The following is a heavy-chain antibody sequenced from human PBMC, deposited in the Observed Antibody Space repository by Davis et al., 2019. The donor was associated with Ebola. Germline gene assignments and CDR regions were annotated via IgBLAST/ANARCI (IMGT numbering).Heavy chain of an antibody. CDR1: GYSFTSSG. V-gene: IGHV1-18*01. CDR3: ARTTPRHYYFYGLDV. J-gene: IGHJ6*04. D-gene: IGHD6-6*01. CDR2: IRSYSVNT. Sequence: AASVKVSCTASGYSFTSSGISWVRQAPGQGLECMGWIRSYSVNTNCAQKFQGRVTMTTDTSTSTAYMELKSLRSDDTAVYYCARTTPRHYYFYGLDVWGEGTAVTVSS.